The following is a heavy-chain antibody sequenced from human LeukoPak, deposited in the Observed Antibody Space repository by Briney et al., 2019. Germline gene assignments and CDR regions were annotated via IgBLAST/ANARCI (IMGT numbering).Heavy chain of an antibody. Sequence: NASETLSLTCTVSGGSISSSSYYWRWIRQPPGKGLEWIVEINHSGSTNYNPSLKSRVTISVDTSKNQFSLKLSSVTAADTAVYYCARGLRGWAAAGSRFDYWGQGTLVTVSS. CDR2: INHSGST. J-gene: IGHJ4*02. V-gene: IGHV4-39*07. CDR1: GGSISSSSYY. D-gene: IGHD6-13*01. CDR3: ARGLRGWAAAGSRFDY.